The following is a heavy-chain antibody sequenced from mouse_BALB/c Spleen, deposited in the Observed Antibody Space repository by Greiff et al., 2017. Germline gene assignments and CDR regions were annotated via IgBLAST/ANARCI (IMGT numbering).Heavy chain of an antibody. CDR1: GYSFTGYF. J-gene: IGHJ4*01. Sequence: VQLQQSGPELVKPGASVKISCKASGYSFTGYFMNWVMQSHGKSLEWIGRINPYNGDTFYNQKFKGKATLTVDKSSSTAHMELRSLASEDSAVYYCARRGEFITTATGAMDYWGQGTSVTVSS. D-gene: IGHD1-2*01. CDR2: INPYNGDT. CDR3: ARRGEFITTATGAMDY. V-gene: IGHV1-20*02.